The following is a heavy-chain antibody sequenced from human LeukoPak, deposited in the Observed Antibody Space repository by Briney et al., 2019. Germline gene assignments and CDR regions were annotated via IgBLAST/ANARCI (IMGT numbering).Heavy chain of an antibody. J-gene: IGHJ4*02. CDR2: ISGSGGST. CDR3: AKGRGFGDPMGSQIDY. Sequence: GGSLRLSCAASGFTFSSYAMSWDRQAPGKGLEWVSAISGSGGSTYYADSVKGRFTISRDNSKNTLYLQMNSLRAEDTAVYYCAKGRGFGDPMGSQIDYWGQGTLVTVSS. CDR1: GFTFSSYA. D-gene: IGHD3-10*01. V-gene: IGHV3-23*01.